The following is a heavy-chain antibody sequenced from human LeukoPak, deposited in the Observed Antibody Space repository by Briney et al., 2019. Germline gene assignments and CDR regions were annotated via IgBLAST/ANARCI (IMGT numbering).Heavy chain of an antibody. Sequence: GRSLRLSCAASGFTFDDYAMHWVRQAPGKGLEWVSGISWNSGSIGYADSVKGRFTISRDNAKNSLYPQMNSLRAEDTALYYCAKDRNEYSSGWYTGVGFDYWGQGTLVTVSS. CDR2: ISWNSGSI. D-gene: IGHD6-19*01. V-gene: IGHV3-9*01. J-gene: IGHJ4*02. CDR3: AKDRNEYSSGWYTGVGFDY. CDR1: GFTFDDYA.